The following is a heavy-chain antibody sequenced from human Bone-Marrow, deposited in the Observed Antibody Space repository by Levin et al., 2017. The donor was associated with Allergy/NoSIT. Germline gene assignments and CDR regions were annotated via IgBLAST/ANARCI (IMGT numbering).Heavy chain of an antibody. Sequence: GGSLRLSCAASGFTFNKSWMSWVRQTPGRGLAWVANIKQDGSEKSYVDSVKGRFTISRDNTENSLYLQMDSLRAEDTAVYYCVKGGGSFDYWGQGTLVTVSS. D-gene: IGHD1-14*01. CDR2: IKQDGSEK. V-gene: IGHV3-7*01. J-gene: IGHJ4*02. CDR1: GFTFNKSW. CDR3: VKGGGSFDY.